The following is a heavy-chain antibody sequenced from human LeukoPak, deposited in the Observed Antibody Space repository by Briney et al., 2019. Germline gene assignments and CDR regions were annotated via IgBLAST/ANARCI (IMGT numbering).Heavy chain of an antibody. CDR2: IYSGGST. J-gene: IGHJ5*02. CDR1: GFTVSSNY. V-gene: IGHV3-66*04. D-gene: IGHD3-22*01. CDR3: ARRDCDSIKCRGSNWFDP. Sequence: GGSLRLSCAASGFTVSSNYMSWVRQAPGKGLEWVSVIYSGGSTYYADSVKGRFTISRDNSKNSLYLQMNSLRAEDTAVYYCARRDCDSIKCRGSNWFDPWGQGTLVSVSS.